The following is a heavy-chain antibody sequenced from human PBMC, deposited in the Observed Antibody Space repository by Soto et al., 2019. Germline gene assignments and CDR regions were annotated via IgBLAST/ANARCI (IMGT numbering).Heavy chain of an antibody. CDR3: ATRITVFGLLMPPFDP. D-gene: IGHD3-3*01. J-gene: IGHJ5*02. Sequence: PSETLSLTCAVYGGSVNGYYWNWIRQPPGKGLEWIGEINHTGGTHYNPSLKSRVTMSVDTSKNQFSLRLSSVTAADTAIYYCATRITVFGLLMPPFDPWGQGTQVTVYS. CDR2: INHTGGT. CDR1: GGSVNGYY. V-gene: IGHV4-34*01.